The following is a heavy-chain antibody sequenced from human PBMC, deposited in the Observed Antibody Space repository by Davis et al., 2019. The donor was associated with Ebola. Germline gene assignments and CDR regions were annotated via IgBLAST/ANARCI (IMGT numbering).Heavy chain of an antibody. CDR1: GFTFSSYD. V-gene: IGHV3-13*01. Sequence: PGGSLRLSCAASGFTFSSYDMHWVRQATGKGLEWVSAIGTAGDTYYPGSVKGRFTISRENAKNSLYLQMNSLRAGDTAVYYCARGAPVVAATHYGMDVWGQRTTVTVSS. CDR3: ARGAPVVAATHYGMDV. D-gene: IGHD2-15*01. CDR2: IGTAGDT. J-gene: IGHJ6*02.